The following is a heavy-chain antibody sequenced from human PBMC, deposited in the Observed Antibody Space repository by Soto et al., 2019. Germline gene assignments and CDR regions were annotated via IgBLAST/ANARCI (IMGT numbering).Heavy chain of an antibody. J-gene: IGHJ4*02. CDR1: GGSVSSGSYY. V-gene: IGHV4-61*01. CDR2: IYYSGST. D-gene: IGHD3-10*01. Sequence: PSETLSLTCTVSGGSVSSGSYYWSWIRQPPGKGLEWIGYIYYSGSTNYNPSLKSRVTVSVDTSKNQFSLKLSSVTAADTALYYCAKDPNRIWFGELFDYWGQGTLVTVSS. CDR3: AKDPNRIWFGELFDY.